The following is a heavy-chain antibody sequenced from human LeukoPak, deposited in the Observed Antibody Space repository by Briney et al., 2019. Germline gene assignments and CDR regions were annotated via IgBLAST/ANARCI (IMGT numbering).Heavy chain of an antibody. V-gene: IGHV3-30*18. CDR2: ISYDGSNK. Sequence: PGGSLRLSCAASGFTFSSYGVHWVRQAPGKGLEWVAVISYDGSNKYYADSVKGRFTISRDNSKNTLYLQMNSLRAEDTAVYYCAKNSYGYEGDYWGQETLVTVSS. CDR1: GFTFSSYG. CDR3: AKNSYGYEGDY. D-gene: IGHD5-18*01. J-gene: IGHJ4*02.